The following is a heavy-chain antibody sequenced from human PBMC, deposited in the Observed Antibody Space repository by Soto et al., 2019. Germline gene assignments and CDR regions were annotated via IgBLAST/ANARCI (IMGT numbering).Heavy chain of an antibody. V-gene: IGHV1-69*08. CDR2: IIPMFGST. CDR3: ATPSGLLGQYSALPDN. CDR1: GGTFSHST. Sequence: VASGKVSCKASGGTFSHSTVAWVRQAPGHRPEWMGMIIPMFGSTNSAQKFRDRVTFSADTYTNTAYMELSSLRSEDTAVYYCATPSGLLGQYSALPDNWGQGTLVTVSS. D-gene: IGHD5-12*01. J-gene: IGHJ4*02.